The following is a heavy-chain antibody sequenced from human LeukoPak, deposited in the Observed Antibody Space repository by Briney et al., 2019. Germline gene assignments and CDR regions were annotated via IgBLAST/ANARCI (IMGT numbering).Heavy chain of an antibody. D-gene: IGHD6-13*01. Sequence: NPSETLSLTCAVYGGSFSGYYWSWIRQPPGKGLEWIGEINHSGSTNYNPSLKSRVTTSVDTSKNQFSLKLSSVTAADTAVYYCARGIARSAFDIWGQGTMVTVSS. J-gene: IGHJ3*02. CDR3: ARGIARSAFDI. CDR1: GGSFSGYY. CDR2: INHSGST. V-gene: IGHV4-34*01.